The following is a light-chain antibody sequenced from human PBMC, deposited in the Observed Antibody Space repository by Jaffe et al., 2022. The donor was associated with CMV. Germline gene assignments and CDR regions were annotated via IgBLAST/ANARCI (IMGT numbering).Light chain of an antibody. J-gene: IGLJ2*01. Sequence: QSALTQPASVSGSPGQSITISCTGTSSDVGGYNYVSWYQQHPGKAPKLVIYDVSNRPSGVSNRFSGSKSGNTASLTISGLQAEDEADYYCSSYTRSSTLNFGGGTK. CDR3: SSYTRSSTLN. CDR2: DVS. CDR1: SSDVGGYNY. V-gene: IGLV2-14*03.